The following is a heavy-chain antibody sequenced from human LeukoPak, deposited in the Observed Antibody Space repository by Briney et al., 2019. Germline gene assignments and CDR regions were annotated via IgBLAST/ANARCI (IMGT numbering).Heavy chain of an antibody. CDR1: GYIFTTYW. CDR3: ARRAVSAEYFQD. D-gene: IGHD3-3*02. Sequence: HGESLKISCKGSGYIFTTYWIGWVRQMPGKGLEWMGIIYPGDSDTRYSPSFQGQVTISVDKSSNTAYLQCSSLKASDTAMYYCARRAVSAEYFQDWGQGTLVTVSS. V-gene: IGHV5-51*01. CDR2: IYPGDSDT. J-gene: IGHJ1*01.